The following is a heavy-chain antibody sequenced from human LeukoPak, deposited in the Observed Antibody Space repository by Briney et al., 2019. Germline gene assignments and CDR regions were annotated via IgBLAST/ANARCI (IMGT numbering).Heavy chain of an antibody. CDR1: GGTFSSYA. D-gene: IGHD4-17*01. V-gene: IGHV1-69*05. Sequence: ASVKVSCKASGGTFSSYAISWVRQAPGQGLEWMGRIIPIFGTANYAQKFQGGVTITTDESTSTAYMELSSLRSEDTAVYCCLVPTTVTTGLREYWGQGTLVTVSS. J-gene: IGHJ4*02. CDR3: LVPTTVTTGLREY. CDR2: IIPIFGTA.